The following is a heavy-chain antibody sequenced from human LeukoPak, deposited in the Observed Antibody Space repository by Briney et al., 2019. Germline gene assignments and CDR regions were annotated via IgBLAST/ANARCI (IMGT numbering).Heavy chain of an antibody. CDR3: ARVSHYGGYN. J-gene: IGHJ4*02. D-gene: IGHD4-23*01. CDR1: GFTFSSYS. Sequence: GGSLRLSCAASGFTFSSYSMNWVRQAPGKGLEWISSISSSSSYIYYADSVKGRFTISRDNAKNSLYLQMNSLRAEDTVVYYCARVSHYGGYNWGQGTLVTVSS. V-gene: IGHV3-21*01. CDR2: ISSSSSYI.